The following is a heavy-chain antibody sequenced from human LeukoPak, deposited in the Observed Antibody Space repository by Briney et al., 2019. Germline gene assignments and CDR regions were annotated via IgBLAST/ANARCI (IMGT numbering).Heavy chain of an antibody. D-gene: IGHD3-10*01. J-gene: IGHJ4*02. Sequence: SETLCLTCTVSGGSISSYYWSWIRQPPGKGLEWIGYIYYSGSTNYNPSLKSRVTISVDTSKNQFSLKLSSVTAADTAVYYCARGGTMVRGVITRFDYWGQGTLVTVSS. CDR3: ARGGTMVRGVITRFDY. V-gene: IGHV4-59*01. CDR2: IYYSGST. CDR1: GGSISSYY.